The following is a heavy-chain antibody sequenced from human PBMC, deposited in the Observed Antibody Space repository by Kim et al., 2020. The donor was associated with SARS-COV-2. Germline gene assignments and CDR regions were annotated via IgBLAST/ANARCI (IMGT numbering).Heavy chain of an antibody. V-gene: IGHV3-30*07. CDR3: ARENIAAAEGAFDI. J-gene: IGHJ3*02. Sequence: ADSVKGRFTISRDNSKNTLYLQMNSLRAEDTAVYYCARENIAAAEGAFDIWGQGTMVTVSS. D-gene: IGHD6-13*01.